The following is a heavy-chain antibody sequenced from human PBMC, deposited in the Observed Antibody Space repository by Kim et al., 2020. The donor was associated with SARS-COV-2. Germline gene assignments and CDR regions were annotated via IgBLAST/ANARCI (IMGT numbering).Heavy chain of an antibody. D-gene: IGHD6-13*01. CDR3: ARGWISSSSLPSWFDP. Sequence: SETLSLTCAVYGGSFSGYYWSWIRQPPGKGLEWIGEINHSGSTNYNPSLKSRVTISVDTSKNQFSLKLSSVTAADTAVYYCARGWISSSSLPSWFDPWGQGTLVTVSS. CDR1: GGSFSGYY. V-gene: IGHV4-34*01. CDR2: INHSGST. J-gene: IGHJ5*02.